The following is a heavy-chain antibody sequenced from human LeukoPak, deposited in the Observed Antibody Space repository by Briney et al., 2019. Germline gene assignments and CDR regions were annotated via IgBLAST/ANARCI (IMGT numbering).Heavy chain of an antibody. D-gene: IGHD4-23*01. V-gene: IGHV3-9*01. Sequence: GGSLRLSCVASGFAFDDYAMHWVRQAPGKGLEWVSGISWNSGRRGYADSVKGRFTISRDNAKTSLYLQMNSLRAEDTAVYYCAKARGKTTVAPYYFDYWGQGTLVTVSS. CDR1: GFAFDDYA. CDR3: AKARGKTTVAPYYFDY. J-gene: IGHJ4*02. CDR2: ISWNSGRR.